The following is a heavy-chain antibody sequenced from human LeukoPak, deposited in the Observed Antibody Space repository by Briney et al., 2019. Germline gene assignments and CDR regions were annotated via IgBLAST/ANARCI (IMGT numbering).Heavy chain of an antibody. Sequence: GSLRLSCAASGFTFSDYYMSWVRQAPGKGLEWVSYISDSSTYSKYADSVKGRFTISRDNAKNSLYLQMNSLRAEDTAVYYCARSYSSYSFDYWGQGTLVTVSS. V-gene: IGHV3-11*03. CDR2: ISDSSTYS. CDR3: ARSYSSYSFDY. D-gene: IGHD6-6*01. J-gene: IGHJ4*02. CDR1: GFTFSDYY.